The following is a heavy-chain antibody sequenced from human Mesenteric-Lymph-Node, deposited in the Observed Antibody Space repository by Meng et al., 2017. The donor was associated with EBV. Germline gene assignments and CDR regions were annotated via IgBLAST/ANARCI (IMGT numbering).Heavy chain of an antibody. CDR2: VYHRGSS. Sequence: AHVHVLAPGLVEPSGSLSITCTISGGSITSGDWWSCVRQTPGKGLEWIGQVYHRGSSSYNPSLKRRATISVDNSNNQFSLRLTSVTAADTAVYYCARGLGGSRNYYFDYWGQGTLVT. J-gene: IGHJ4*02. CDR1: GGSITSGDW. D-gene: IGHD3-16*01. CDR3: ARGLGGSRNYYFDY. V-gene: IGHV4-4*02.